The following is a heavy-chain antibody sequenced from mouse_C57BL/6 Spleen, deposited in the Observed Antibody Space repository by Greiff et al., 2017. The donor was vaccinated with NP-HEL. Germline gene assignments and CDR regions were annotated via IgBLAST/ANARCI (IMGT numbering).Heavy chain of an antibody. Sequence: DVQLVESGGGLVKPGGSLKLSCAASGFTFSDYGMHWVRQAPEKGLEWVAYISSGSSTIYYADTVKGRFTISRDNAKNTLFLQITSLRSEDTAMYYCARRETTVVDYFDYWGQGTTLTVSS. CDR2: ISSGSSTI. CDR3: ARRETTVVDYFDY. CDR1: GFTFSDYG. D-gene: IGHD1-1*01. J-gene: IGHJ2*01. V-gene: IGHV5-17*01.